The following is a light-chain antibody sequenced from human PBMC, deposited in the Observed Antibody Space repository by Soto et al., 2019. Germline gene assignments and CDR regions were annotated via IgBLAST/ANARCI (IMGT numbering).Light chain of an antibody. CDR2: DVT. V-gene: IGLV2-14*03. J-gene: IGLJ2*01. Sequence: QSVLTQPASVSGSPGQSTTISCTGTSSDVGGYNEVSWYQQRPGKAPKLMIYDVTNRPSGVSNRFSGSKSGNTASLTISGFQAEDEAYYYCSSHAAGSTLIFGGGTKVTVL. CDR1: SSDVGGYNE. CDR3: SSHAAGSTLI.